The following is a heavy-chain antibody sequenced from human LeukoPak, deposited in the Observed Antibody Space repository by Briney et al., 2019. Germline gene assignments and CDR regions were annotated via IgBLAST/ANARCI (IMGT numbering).Heavy chain of an antibody. CDR1: GFTFSNYA. CDR3: VRGQLWFDY. J-gene: IGHJ5*01. D-gene: IGHD5-18*01. CDR2: IGGSGGST. Sequence: PGGSLRLSCAASGFTFSNYALSWVRQAPGQGLERVSPIGGSGGSTYYADSVKGRFTISRDNSKNTLYLQINSLRAEDTAVYYCVRGQLWFDYWGQGTLVTVSS. V-gene: IGHV3-23*01.